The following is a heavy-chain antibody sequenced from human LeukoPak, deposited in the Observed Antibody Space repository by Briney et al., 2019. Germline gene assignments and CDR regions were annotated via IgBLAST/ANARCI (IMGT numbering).Heavy chain of an antibody. D-gene: IGHD6-13*01. V-gene: IGHV4-39*07. CDR2: IYYSGST. J-gene: IGHJ5*02. Sequence: SETLSLTCTVSGGSISSSYYYWGWIRQPPGKGLEWIGSIYYSGSTYYNPSLKSRVTISVDTSKNQFSLKLSAVTAADTAVYYCARGVAAAGTGFDYDPWGQGTQVTVSS. CDR3: ARGVAAAGTGFDYDP. CDR1: GGSISSSYYY.